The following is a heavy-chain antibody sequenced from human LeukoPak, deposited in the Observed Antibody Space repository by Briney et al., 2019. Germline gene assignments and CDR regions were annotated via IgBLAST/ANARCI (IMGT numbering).Heavy chain of an antibody. D-gene: IGHD3-10*01. CDR2: INPSGGRT. Sequence: ASAKVSCKASGYTFTNYYIHWVRQAPGQGLEWMGMINPSGGRTTYAKKFQGRVTMTRDTSTNTVYTELSSLRSDDTAVYYCARDYYGGHNLYNFDFWGQGTRVIVSS. V-gene: IGHV1-46*01. CDR3: ARDYYGGHNLYNFDF. J-gene: IGHJ4*02. CDR1: GYTFTNYY.